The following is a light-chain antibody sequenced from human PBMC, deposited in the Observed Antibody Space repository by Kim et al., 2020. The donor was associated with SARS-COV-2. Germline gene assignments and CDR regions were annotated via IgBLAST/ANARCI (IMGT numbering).Light chain of an antibody. CDR3: QQYGIAPQT. CDR2: AVS. Sequence: AYVGDRVTITRRASQGTNNHLAWYQNKPGKVPKLLSYAVSALQSGVPSRFSGSGAGTDIALTISRVQPEDVANHFCQQYGIAPQTFGEGTKVDIK. CDR1: QGTNNH. J-gene: IGKJ1*01. V-gene: IGKV1-27*01.